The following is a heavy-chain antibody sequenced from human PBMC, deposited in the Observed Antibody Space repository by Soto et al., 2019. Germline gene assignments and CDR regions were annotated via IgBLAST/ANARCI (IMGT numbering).Heavy chain of an antibody. D-gene: IGHD5-18*01. J-gene: IGHJ5*02. CDR1: GFSLSTSGVG. Sequence: QITLKESGPTLVKPTQTLTLTCTFSGFSLSTSGVGVGWIRQPPGKALEWLALIYWNDDKRYSPSLKSRLTITKDTSKNQVVLTRTNMDPVVTATYYCARRRWIRLALTYSRFDPWGQGTLVTVSS. CDR2: IYWNDDK. CDR3: ARRRWIRLALTYSRFDP. V-gene: IGHV2-5*01.